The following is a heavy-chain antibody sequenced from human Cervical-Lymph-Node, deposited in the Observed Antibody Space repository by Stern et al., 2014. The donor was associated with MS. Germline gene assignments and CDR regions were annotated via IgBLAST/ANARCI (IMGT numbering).Heavy chain of an antibody. J-gene: IGHJ6*02. Sequence: MQLVQSGAEVKKPGESLKISCQGSGYSFTNYWIGWVRQMPGKGLEWMGIIYPGDSDTRYSPSFQGQVTISADKSSTTAYLQWSSLKASDTATYYCARHDGPAAGIEMRNGMDVWGQGTTVTVSS. CDR3: ARHDGPAAGIEMRNGMDV. CDR1: GYSFTNYW. V-gene: IGHV5-51*01. CDR2: IYPGDSDT. D-gene: IGHD6-13*01.